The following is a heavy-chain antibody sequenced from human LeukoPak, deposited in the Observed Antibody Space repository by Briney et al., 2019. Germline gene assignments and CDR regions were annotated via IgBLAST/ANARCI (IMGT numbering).Heavy chain of an antibody. CDR3: ATGTEMDRGVIVNGHLDY. CDR2: ISSSSSTI. Sequence: GGSLRLSCAASGFTFSSYSMNWVRQAPGKGLEWVSYISSSSSTIYYADSVKGRFTISRDNAKNSLYLQMNSLRAEDTAVYYCATGTEMDRGVIVNGHLDYWGQGTLVTASS. J-gene: IGHJ4*02. D-gene: IGHD3-16*02. V-gene: IGHV3-48*04. CDR1: GFTFSSYS.